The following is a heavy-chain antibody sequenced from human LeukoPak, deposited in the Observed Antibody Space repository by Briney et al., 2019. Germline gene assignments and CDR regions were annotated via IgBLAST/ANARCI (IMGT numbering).Heavy chain of an antibody. CDR1: GGSISSSSYY. Sequence: SETLSLTCTVSGGSISSSSYYWGWIRQPPGKGLEWIGEINHSGSTNHNPSLKSRVTISVDTSKNQFSLKLSSVTAADTAVYYCVRISLKDYYYYYMDVWGKGTTVTISS. V-gene: IGHV4-39*07. CDR3: VRISLKDYYYYYMDV. J-gene: IGHJ6*03. CDR2: INHSGST.